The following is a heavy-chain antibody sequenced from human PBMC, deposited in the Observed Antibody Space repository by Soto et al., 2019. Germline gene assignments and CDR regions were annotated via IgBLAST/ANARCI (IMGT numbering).Heavy chain of an antibody. CDR3: AREWYSSSSDWFDP. V-gene: IGHV4-31*03. J-gene: IGHJ5*02. Sequence: SETLSLTCTVSGGSISSGGYYWSWIRQHPGKGLEWIGYIYYSGSTYYNPSLKSRVTISVDTSKNQFSLKLSSVTAADTAVYYCAREWYSSSSDWFDPWGRGXLVTVSS. D-gene: IGHD6-6*01. CDR2: IYYSGST. CDR1: GGSISSGGYY.